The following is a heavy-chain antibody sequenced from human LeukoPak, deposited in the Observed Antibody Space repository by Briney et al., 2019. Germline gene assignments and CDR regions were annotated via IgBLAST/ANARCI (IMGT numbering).Heavy chain of an antibody. Sequence: ASVKVSCKASGYTFTSYGISWVRQAPGQGLEWMGWISAYNGKTSHAQNLQGRATMTTDTSTSTAYMELRSLRSDDTAVYYCARDGKQQLGFDYWGQGTLVTVSS. CDR2: ISAYNGKT. D-gene: IGHD6-13*01. CDR1: GYTFTSYG. J-gene: IGHJ4*02. V-gene: IGHV1-18*01. CDR3: ARDGKQQLGFDY.